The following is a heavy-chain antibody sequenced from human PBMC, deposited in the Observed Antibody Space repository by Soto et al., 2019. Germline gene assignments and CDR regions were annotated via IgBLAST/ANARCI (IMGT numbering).Heavy chain of an antibody. V-gene: IGHV4-39*01. CDR2: IYYSGST. D-gene: IGHD2-15*01. J-gene: IGHJ3*02. CDR1: GFSISSSIYY. CDR3: ASPGGVGYCSGGSCSDAFDI. Sequence: SDTLSLTCTFSGFSISSSIYYWGWIRQPPGKGLEWIGSIYYSGSTYYNPSLKSRVTISVDTSKNQFSLKLSSVTAADTAVYYCASPGGVGYCSGGSCSDAFDIWGQGTMVTVSS.